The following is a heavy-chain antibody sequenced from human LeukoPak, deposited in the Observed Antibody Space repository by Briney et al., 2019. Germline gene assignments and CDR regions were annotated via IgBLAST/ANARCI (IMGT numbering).Heavy chain of an antibody. CDR1: GFTFSSYA. D-gene: IGHD2-15*01. V-gene: IGHV3-23*01. J-gene: IGHJ4*02. Sequence: PGGSLRLSCAASGFTFSSYAMSWVRQAPGKGLEWVSAISGSGGSTYYADSVRGRFTVSRDNSKNTLSLQMNSLRGEDTAMYFCARQLGYCSAGTCYFDLWGQGTLVTVSS. CDR2: ISGSGGST. CDR3: ARQLGYCSAGTCYFDL.